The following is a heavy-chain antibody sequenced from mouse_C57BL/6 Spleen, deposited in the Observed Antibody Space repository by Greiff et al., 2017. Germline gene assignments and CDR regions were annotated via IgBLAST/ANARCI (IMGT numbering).Heavy chain of an antibody. CDR2: ISTYYGDA. CDR1: GYTFTEYA. D-gene: IGHD1-1*01. V-gene: IGHV1-67*01. CDR3: ARTTVVSTPFDD. J-gene: IGHJ2*01. Sequence: QVQLQQSGPELVRPGVSVKISCKGSGYTFTEYAMHWVKQSHAKSLEWIGVISTYYGDASYNQTFKDKAPMTVDKSSSTVYMELARPTSDDSAVYYCARTTVVSTPFDDWGQGTTLTVSS.